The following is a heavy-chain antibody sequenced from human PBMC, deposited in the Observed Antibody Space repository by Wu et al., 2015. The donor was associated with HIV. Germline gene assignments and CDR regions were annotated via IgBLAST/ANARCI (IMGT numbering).Heavy chain of an antibody. CDR2: IIPIFGTA. V-gene: IGHV1-69*05. CDR3: ARGLVRGSDI. CDR1: GGTFSSYA. J-gene: IGHJ3*02. D-gene: IGHD3-10*01. Sequence: QVQLVQSGAEVKKPGSSVKVSCKASGGTFSSYAISWVRQAPGQGLEWMGGIIPIFGTANYAQKFQGRVTMTRNTSISTAYMELSRLRSEDTAVYYCARGLVRGSDIWGQGTMVTVSS.